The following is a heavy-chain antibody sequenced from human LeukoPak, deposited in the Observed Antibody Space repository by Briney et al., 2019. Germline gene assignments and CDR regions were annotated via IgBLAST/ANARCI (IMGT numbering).Heavy chain of an antibody. CDR3: VRDMSRESIFDY. V-gene: IGHV3-21*01. Sequence: PGGSLRLSCAASGFTFSSYWMSWVRQAPGKGLEWVSSISKGSGYIYQTDSVKGRFTISRDNDKNSLFLQMNSLRVEDTAVYYCVRDMSRESIFDYWGQGTLVTVSS. J-gene: IGHJ4*02. CDR1: GFTFSSYW. D-gene: IGHD3-16*01. CDR2: ISKGSGYI.